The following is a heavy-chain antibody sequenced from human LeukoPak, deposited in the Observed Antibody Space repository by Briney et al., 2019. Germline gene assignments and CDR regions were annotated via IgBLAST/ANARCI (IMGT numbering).Heavy chain of an antibody. Sequence: GGSLRLSCAASGFTFSSYAMSWVRQAPGKGLEWVSAISGSGGSTYYADSVKGRFTISRDNAKNSLFLHMNSLRDDDTAVYYCARDRGYLQFDYWGQGTLVTVSS. CDR1: GFTFSSYA. V-gene: IGHV3-23*01. D-gene: IGHD2-15*01. CDR3: ARDRGYLQFDY. CDR2: ISGSGGST. J-gene: IGHJ4*02.